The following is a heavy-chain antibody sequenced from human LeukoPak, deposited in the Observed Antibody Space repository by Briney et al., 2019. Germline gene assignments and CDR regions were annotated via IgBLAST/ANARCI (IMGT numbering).Heavy chain of an antibody. Sequence: SETLSLTCAVYGGSFSGYYWSWIRQPPGKGLEWIGEINHSGSTNYNPSLKSRVTISVDTSKNQFSLKLSSVTAADTAVYYCARVVSSGYYWFDYWGQGTLVTVSS. J-gene: IGHJ4*02. D-gene: IGHD5-12*01. CDR3: ARVVSSGYYWFDY. CDR1: GGSFSGYY. V-gene: IGHV4-34*01. CDR2: INHSGST.